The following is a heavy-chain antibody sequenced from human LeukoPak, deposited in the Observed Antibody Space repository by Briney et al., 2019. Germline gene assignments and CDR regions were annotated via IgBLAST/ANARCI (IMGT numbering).Heavy chain of an antibody. CDR2: IIHSGST. CDR1: GGSFSGYY. Sequence: KPSETLSLTGAVYGGSFSGYYWGWIRQPPGKGLGWIGEIIHSGSTNYNPSLKSRVTISVDTSKNQFSLKLSSVTAADTAVYYCARRPDSKGNYYFDYWGQRTLVTVSS. CDR3: ARRPDSKGNYYFDY. V-gene: IGHV4-34*12. D-gene: IGHD3-22*01. J-gene: IGHJ4*02.